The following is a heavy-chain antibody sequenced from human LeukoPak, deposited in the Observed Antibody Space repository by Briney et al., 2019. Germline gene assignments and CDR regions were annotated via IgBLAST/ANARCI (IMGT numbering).Heavy chain of an antibody. V-gene: IGHV3-23*01. Sequence: GGSLRLSCAASGFTLSSYAMSWVRQAPGKGLEWVSAISGSGGTTSYSDSAKGRFTISRDNSKNTLYLQLNSLRAEDTAVYSCANVGSTNWHYAFPIWGQGTTVTVSS. CDR1: GFTLSSYA. CDR2: ISGSGGTT. D-gene: IGHD1-26*01. J-gene: IGHJ3*02. CDR3: ANVGSTNWHYAFPI.